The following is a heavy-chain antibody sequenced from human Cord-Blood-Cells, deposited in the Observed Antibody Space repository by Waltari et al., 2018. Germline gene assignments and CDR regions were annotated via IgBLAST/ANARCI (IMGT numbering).Heavy chain of an antibody. V-gene: IGHV1-3*01. D-gene: IGHD7-27*01. J-gene: IGHJ4*02. Sequence: QVQLVQSGAEVKKPGASVKVSCKASGYTFTSYAMHWVRQAPGQRLEWMGWINAGNCNTKYSQKFQGRVTITRDTSASTAYMELSSLRSEDTAVYYCAICVTWGYFDYWGQGTLVTVSS. CDR3: AICVTWGYFDY. CDR1: GYTFTSYA. CDR2: INAGNCNT.